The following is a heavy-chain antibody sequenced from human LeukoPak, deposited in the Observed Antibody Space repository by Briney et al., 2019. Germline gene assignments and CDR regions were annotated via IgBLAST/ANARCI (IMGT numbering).Heavy chain of an antibody. D-gene: IGHD7-27*01. CDR1: GYTSTGYY. CDR2: INPNSGGT. V-gene: IGHV1-2*02. Sequence: GATVNVSCTASGYTSTGYYIHWVRHAPRQGLGWMGWINPNSGGTNYAQKFQGRVTMTRDTSISTAYMELSRLRSDDTAVYYCARVHWGNDGGSFDYWGQGTLVTVSS. CDR3: ARVHWGNDGGSFDY. J-gene: IGHJ4*02.